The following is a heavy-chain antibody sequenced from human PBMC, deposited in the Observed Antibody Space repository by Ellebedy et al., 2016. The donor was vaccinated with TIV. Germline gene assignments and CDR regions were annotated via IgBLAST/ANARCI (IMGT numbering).Heavy chain of an antibody. Sequence: MPSETLSLTCTVSGGSVSSGSYYWNWIRQPPGKGLEWIGYTYYTGSTNYNPSLKSRVTISVDTSKNQFSLKLSSVTAADTAVYYCARDRVTMGGNWFDPWGQGTLVTVSS. CDR1: GGSVSSGSYY. V-gene: IGHV4-61*01. CDR3: ARDRVTMGGNWFDP. J-gene: IGHJ5*02. D-gene: IGHD3-10*01. CDR2: TYYTGST.